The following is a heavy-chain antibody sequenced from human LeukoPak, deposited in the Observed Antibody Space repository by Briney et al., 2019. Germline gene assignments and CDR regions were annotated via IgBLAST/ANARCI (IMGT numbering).Heavy chain of an antibody. CDR3: ARGWDSSGTFDY. CDR1: GFTFSSYA. V-gene: IGHV3-30-3*01. D-gene: IGHD3-22*01. J-gene: IGHJ4*02. Sequence: PGGSLRLSCAASGFTFSSYAMHWVRQAPGKGLEWVAVISYDGSNKYYADSVKGRSTISRDNSKNTLYLQMNSLRAEDTAVYYCARGWDSSGTFDYWGQGTLVTVSS. CDR2: ISYDGSNK.